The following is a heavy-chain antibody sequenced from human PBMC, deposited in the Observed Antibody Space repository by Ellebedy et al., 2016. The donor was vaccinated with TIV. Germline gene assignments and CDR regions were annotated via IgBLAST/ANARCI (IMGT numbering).Heavy chain of an antibody. CDR2: ISYDGTNK. V-gene: IGHV3-30*19. J-gene: IGHJ2*01. CDR1: GFTSSSYG. D-gene: IGHD3-22*01. CDR3: ARGDYFDSSGYYFRGDWYFDL. Sequence: GESLKISXAASGFTSSSYGMHWVRQAPGKGLEWVAFISYDGTNKNYADSVKGRFTISRDNSKNTLYLQMNSLRAEDTAVYYCARGDYFDSSGYYFRGDWYFDLWGRGTLVTVSS.